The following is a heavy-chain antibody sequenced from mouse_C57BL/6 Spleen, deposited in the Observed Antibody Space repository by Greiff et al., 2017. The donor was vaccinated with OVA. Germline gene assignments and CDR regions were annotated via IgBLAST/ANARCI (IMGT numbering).Heavy chain of an antibody. CDR1: GFTFSSYG. CDR3: ASITVDV. V-gene: IGHV5-6*01. J-gene: IGHJ1*03. D-gene: IGHD1-3*01. Sequence: EVQLQESGGDLVKPGGSLKLSCAASGFTFSSYGMSWVRQTPDTRLEWVATISSGGSYTYYPDSVKGRFTISRDNAKNTLYLQMSSLKAEDTAMYYCASITVDVWGTGTTVTVSS. CDR2: ISSGGSYT.